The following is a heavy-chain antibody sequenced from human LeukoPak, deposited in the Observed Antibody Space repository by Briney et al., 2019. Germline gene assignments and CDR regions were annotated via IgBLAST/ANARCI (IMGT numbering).Heavy chain of an antibody. D-gene: IGHD1-26*01. CDR2: IRYDGSIK. V-gene: IGHV3-30*02. CDR1: GFTFRNYG. J-gene: IGHJ4*02. Sequence: PGGSLRLSCAASGFTFRNYGMHWVRQAPGKGLEWLAFIRYDGSIKYYAGSVKGRFTISRDNSKNTLYLQMNSLRGEDTAVYYCAKDSWEVGATSEIDYWGQGTLVTVSS. CDR3: AKDSWEVGATSEIDY.